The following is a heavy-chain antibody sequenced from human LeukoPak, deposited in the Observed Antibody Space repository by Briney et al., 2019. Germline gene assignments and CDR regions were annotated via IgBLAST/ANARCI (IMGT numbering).Heavy chain of an antibody. Sequence: SETLSLTCTVSGGSISSSSYYWGWIRQPPGKGLEWIGSIYYSGSTYYNPSLKSRDTISVDTSKNQFSLKLSSVTAADTAVYYCARDRIEDQGVDYWGQGTLVTVSS. D-gene: IGHD1-14*01. CDR1: GGSISSSSYY. J-gene: IGHJ4*02. V-gene: IGHV4-39*07. CDR2: IYYSGST. CDR3: ARDRIEDQGVDY.